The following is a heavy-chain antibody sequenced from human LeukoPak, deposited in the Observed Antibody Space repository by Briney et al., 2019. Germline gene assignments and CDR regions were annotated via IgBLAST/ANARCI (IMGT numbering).Heavy chain of an antibody. D-gene: IGHD2-2*01. CDR3: ARDGGIVVVPAAILWFDP. J-gene: IGHJ5*02. CDR2: IIPILGIA. CDR1: GGTFSSYA. Sequence: SVKVSCKASGGTFSSYAISWVRQAPGQGLEWMGRIIPILGIANYAQKFQGRVTITADKSTSTAYMELSSLRSDDTAVYYCARDGGIVVVPAAILWFDPWGQGTLVTVSS. V-gene: IGHV1-69*04.